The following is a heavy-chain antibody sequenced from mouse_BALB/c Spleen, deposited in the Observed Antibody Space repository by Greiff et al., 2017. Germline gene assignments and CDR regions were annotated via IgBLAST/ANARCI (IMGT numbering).Heavy chain of an antibody. Sequence: EVKLVESGGGLVKPGGSLKLSCAASGFTFSSYTMSWVRQTPEKRLEWVATISSGGSYTYYPDSVKGRFTISRDNAKNTLYLQMSSLKSEDTAMYYCTRDRGTTARYAMDYWGQGTSVTVSS. CDR3: TRDRGTTARYAMDY. D-gene: IGHD1-2*01. V-gene: IGHV5-6-4*01. CDR1: GFTFSSYT. J-gene: IGHJ4*01. CDR2: ISSGGSYT.